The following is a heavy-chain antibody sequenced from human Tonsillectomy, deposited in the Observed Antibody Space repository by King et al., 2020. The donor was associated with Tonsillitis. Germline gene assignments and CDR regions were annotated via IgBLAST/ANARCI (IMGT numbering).Heavy chain of an antibody. V-gene: IGHV4-34*01. D-gene: IGHD3-22*01. Sequence: VQLQQWGAGLLKPSETLSLTCAVYVGSFSGYYWSLVRQPPAKGLEWIGEINHSGCTNYTPSLKSRVTISLDTSKNQFSLKLSSVTAADTAVYYCARVWGYYQGVFDYWGQGTLVTVSS. CDR3: ARVWGYYQGVFDY. J-gene: IGHJ4*02. CDR1: VGSFSGYY. CDR2: INHSGCT.